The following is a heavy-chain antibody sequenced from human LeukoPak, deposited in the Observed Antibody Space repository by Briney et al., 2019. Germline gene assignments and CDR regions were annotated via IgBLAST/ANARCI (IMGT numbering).Heavy chain of an antibody. V-gene: IGHV3-21*01. J-gene: IGHJ6*02. Sequence: GGSLGLSCAASGFTFSSYSMNWVRQAPGKGLEWVSSISSSSSYIYYADSVKGRFTISRDNAKNSLYLQMNSLRAEDTAVYYCAAGNIVGANYYYYGMDVWGQGTTVTVSS. CDR2: ISSSSSYI. CDR3: AAGNIVGANYYYYGMDV. D-gene: IGHD1-26*01. CDR1: GFTFSSYS.